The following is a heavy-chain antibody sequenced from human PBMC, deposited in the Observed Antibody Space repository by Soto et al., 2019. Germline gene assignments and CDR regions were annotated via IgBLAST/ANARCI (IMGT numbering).Heavy chain of an antibody. CDR1: TFTFSTYG. V-gene: IGHV3-30*18. J-gene: IGHJ6*02. CDR2: ISFDGSQK. CDR3: AKKVAGHYYYYGMDV. D-gene: IGHD6-19*01. Sequence: PGGSLRLSCAASTFTFSTYGMHWVRQAPGKGLEWLAVISFDGSQKYYGDSVKGRFTISRDNSKNTLYLEMNSLRAEDTAVYYCAKKVAGHYYYYGMDVWGLGTPVTVSS.